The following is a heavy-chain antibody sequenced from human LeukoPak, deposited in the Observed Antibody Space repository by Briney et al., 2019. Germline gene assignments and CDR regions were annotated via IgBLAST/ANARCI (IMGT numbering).Heavy chain of an antibody. CDR1: GGSISSSSYY. V-gene: IGHV4-39*01. D-gene: IGHD6-6*01. CDR2: INHSGST. J-gene: IGHJ3*02. CDR3: ARHSGQLGPTYHAFDI. Sequence: PSETLSLTCTVSGGSISSSSYYWGWIRQPPGRGLEWIGEINHSGSTNYNPSLKSRVTISVDTSKNQFSLKLSSVTAADTAVYYCARHSGQLGPTYHAFDIWGQGTMVTVSS.